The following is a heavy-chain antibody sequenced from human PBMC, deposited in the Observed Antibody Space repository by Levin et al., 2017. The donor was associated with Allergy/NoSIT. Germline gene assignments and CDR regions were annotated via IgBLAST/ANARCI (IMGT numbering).Heavy chain of an antibody. Sequence: PSETLSLTCAASGGSISSRDFYWGWIRQPPGTGLEWIGSLYYSGSTYYNPSLKSRVTISADTSRNQFSLRLSSGTAADTAGDYCARPPRNYDFWSDSYTPIHFRHWGQGTLVTVSS. CDR2: LYYSGST. J-gene: IGHJ4*02. CDR1: GGSISSRDFY. V-gene: IGHV4-39*01. D-gene: IGHD3-3*01. CDR3: ARPPRNYDFWSDSYTPIHFRH.